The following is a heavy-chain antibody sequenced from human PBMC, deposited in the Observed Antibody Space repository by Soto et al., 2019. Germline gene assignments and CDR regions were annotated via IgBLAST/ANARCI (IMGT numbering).Heavy chain of an antibody. D-gene: IGHD6-13*01. CDR1: GFTLNTYS. CDR3: AIDPDLIEAAGNYFDY. J-gene: IGHJ4*02. V-gene: IGHV3-30*10. CDR2: VSFDGVNK. Sequence: QVQLVESGGGVVQPGKSLRLSCSVSGFTLNTYSMHWVRQAPGKGLEWVAVVSFDGVNKHYRDSVKGRFTISRDIAKNMLYLQMTSLRLEDTALYYCAIDPDLIEAAGNYFDYWGQGTLVTVSS.